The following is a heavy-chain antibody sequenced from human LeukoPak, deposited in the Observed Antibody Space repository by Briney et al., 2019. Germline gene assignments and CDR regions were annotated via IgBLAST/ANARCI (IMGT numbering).Heavy chain of an antibody. Sequence: PGGSLRLSCAASGFTFSGYGMNWVRQAPGKGLEWVANIKYDGSEKYCVDSVKGRFTISRDNAKNSLYLQMNSLRVEDTAVYYCARDGSGEWPIGYWGQGTLVTVSS. CDR2: IKYDGSEK. J-gene: IGHJ4*02. V-gene: IGHV3-7*01. D-gene: IGHD3-10*01. CDR3: ARDGSGEWPIGY. CDR1: GFTFSGYG.